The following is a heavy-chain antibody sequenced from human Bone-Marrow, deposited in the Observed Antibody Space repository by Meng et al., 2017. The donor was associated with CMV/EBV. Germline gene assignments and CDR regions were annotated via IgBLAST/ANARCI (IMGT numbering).Heavy chain of an antibody. CDR2: IYYSGST. J-gene: IGHJ4*02. V-gene: IGHV4-59*08. CDR3: ARELGDILTGYYDY. CDR1: GGSISSYY. D-gene: IGHD3-9*01. Sequence: GSLRLSCTVSGGSISSYYWSWIRQPPKKGLEWIGYIYYSGSTNYNPSLKSRVTISVDTSKNQFSLKLSSVTAADTAVYYCARELGDILTGYYDYWGQGTLVTVSS.